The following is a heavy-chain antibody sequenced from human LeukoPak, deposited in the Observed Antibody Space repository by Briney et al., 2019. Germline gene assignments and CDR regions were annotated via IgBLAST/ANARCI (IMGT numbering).Heavy chain of an antibody. J-gene: IGHJ6*03. V-gene: IGHV3-23*01. CDR3: AKDRDGDFYFYMDV. Sequence: GGSLRLSCAASNFTFGVYAMSWVRQAPGKELEWISLISASGDKTYYADSVKGRFTVSRDNSRNTMYLQMDSLRAEDTAVYYCAKDRDGDFYFYMDVWGTGTTVIVSS. CDR1: NFTFGVYA. CDR2: ISASGDKT. D-gene: IGHD4-17*01.